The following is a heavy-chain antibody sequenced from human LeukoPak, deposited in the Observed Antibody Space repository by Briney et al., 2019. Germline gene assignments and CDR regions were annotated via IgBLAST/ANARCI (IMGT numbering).Heavy chain of an antibody. CDR1: GDSVSNNRTA. CDR2: TYYRSKWYN. D-gene: IGHD1-26*01. CDR3: ARVEEEGGPYFDY. J-gene: IGHJ4*02. V-gene: IGHV6-1*01. Sequence: SQTLSLTCVISGDSVSNNRTAWNWIRQSPSRGLEWLGRTYYRSKWYNDYAVSVKSRITINPDTSKNQFSLQLNSVTPEDTAVYYCARVEEEGGPYFDYWGQGTLVTVSS.